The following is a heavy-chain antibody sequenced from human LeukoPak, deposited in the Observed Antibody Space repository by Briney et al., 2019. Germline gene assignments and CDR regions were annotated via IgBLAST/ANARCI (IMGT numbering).Heavy chain of an antibody. V-gene: IGHV3-7*01. J-gene: IGHJ4*02. D-gene: IGHD6-19*01. CDR1: GFTFSSYW. CDR2: IKQDGSEK. CDR3: ARPNKPSGWYLYFDY. Sequence: GGSLRLSCAASGFTFSSYWMSWVRQAPGKGPEWVANIKQDGSEKYYVDSVKGRFTISRDNAKNSLYLQMNSLRAEDTAVYYCARPNKPSGWYLYFDYWGQGTLVTVSS.